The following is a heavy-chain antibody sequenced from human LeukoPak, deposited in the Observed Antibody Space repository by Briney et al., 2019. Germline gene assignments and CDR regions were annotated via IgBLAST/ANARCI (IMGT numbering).Heavy chain of an antibody. V-gene: IGHV1-69*13. CDR1: GGTFSSYA. J-gene: IGHJ6*03. Sequence: SVKVSCKASGGTFSSYAISWVRQAPGQGLEWMGGIIPIFGTANYAQKFQGRVTITSDESTSTAYMDLSSLRSEDTAVYYCVRNSWRDDYYYVDVWGKGTTVTVSS. D-gene: IGHD1-20*01. CDR3: VRNSWRDDYYYVDV. CDR2: IIPIFGTA.